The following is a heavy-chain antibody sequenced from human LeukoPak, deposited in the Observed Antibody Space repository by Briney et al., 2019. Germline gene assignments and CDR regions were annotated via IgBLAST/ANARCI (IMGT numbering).Heavy chain of an antibody. CDR3: ARDHIAVAGTGRQGVRYHAFDI. CDR1: GFTFSNYG. J-gene: IGHJ3*02. D-gene: IGHD6-19*01. V-gene: IGHV3-30*19. CDR2: ISYDGSNK. Sequence: PGGSLRLSCAASGFTFSNYGMHWVRQAPGKGLEWVAVISYDGSNKYYADPVKGRFTISRDNSKNTLYLQMNSLRAEDTAVYYCARDHIAVAGTGRQGVRYHAFDIWGQGTMVTVSS.